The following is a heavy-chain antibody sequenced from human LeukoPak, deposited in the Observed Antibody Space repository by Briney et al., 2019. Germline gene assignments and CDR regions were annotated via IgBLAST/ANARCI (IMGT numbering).Heavy chain of an antibody. J-gene: IGHJ4*02. CDR1: GPSISDYY. Sequence: SETLSLTCSVSGPSISDYYWSWLRQSPGKGLEWIGDFYFSGTSTFNPSLQSRVTMSVDASKNQFSLKLTSVPAADTAVYYCVRHVTTGFNLFEYWGQGTLVTVSS. D-gene: IGHD5-24*01. CDR3: VRHVTTGFNLFEY. CDR2: FYFSGTS. V-gene: IGHV4-59*08.